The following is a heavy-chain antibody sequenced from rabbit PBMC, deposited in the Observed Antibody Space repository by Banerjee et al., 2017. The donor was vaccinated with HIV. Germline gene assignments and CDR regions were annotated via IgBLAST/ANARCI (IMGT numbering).Heavy chain of an antibody. J-gene: IGHJ4*01. CDR1: GFSFSNSYY. V-gene: IGHV1S45*01. CDR2: IYAASGVST. CDR3: ARDDANSGGSGYVFNL. D-gene: IGHD6-1*01. Sequence: QEQLEESGGDLVKPEGSLTLTCTASGFSFSNSYYMCWVRQAPGKGLEWIACIYAASGVSTYYANWAKGRFTISKTSSTTVTLQMTSLTAADTATYFCARDDANSGGSGYVFNLWGQGTLVTVS.